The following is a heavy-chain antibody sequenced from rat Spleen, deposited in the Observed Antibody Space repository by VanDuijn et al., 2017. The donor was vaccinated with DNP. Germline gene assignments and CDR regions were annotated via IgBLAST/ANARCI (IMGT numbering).Heavy chain of an antibody. CDR1: GFTFSSYY. Sequence: EVQLVESDGGLVQPGRSLKLSCAVSGFTFSSYYMAWVRQAPTKGLEWVASISNGGDDTYYRDSVKGRFTISRDNAKNTQYLQMDSLRSEDTATYYCARGGDGYDYWGQGVMVTVSS. V-gene: IGHV5S13*01. CDR2: ISNGGDDT. CDR3: ARGGDGYDY. J-gene: IGHJ2*01. D-gene: IGHD1-12*03.